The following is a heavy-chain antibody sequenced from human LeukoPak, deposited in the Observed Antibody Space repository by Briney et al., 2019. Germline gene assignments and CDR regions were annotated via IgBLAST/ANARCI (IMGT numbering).Heavy chain of an antibody. Sequence: SETLSLTCTVSGYSISSGYYWGWIRQPPGKGLEWIGSIYHSGSTYYNPSLKSRVTISVDTSKNQFSLKLSSVTAADTAVYYCARHQRSSWPYYYYYMDVWGKGTTVTISS. V-gene: IGHV4-38-2*02. J-gene: IGHJ6*03. CDR3: ARHQRSSWPYYYYYMDV. D-gene: IGHD6-13*01. CDR2: IYHSGST. CDR1: GYSISSGYY.